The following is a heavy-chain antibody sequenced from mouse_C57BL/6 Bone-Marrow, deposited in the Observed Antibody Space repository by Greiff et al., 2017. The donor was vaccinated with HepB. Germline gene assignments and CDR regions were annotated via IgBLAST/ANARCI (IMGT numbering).Heavy chain of an antibody. J-gene: IGHJ2*01. CDR2: INPNNGGT. Sequence: EVQLQQSGPELVKPGASVKISCKASGYTFTDYYMNWVKQSHGKSLEWIGDINPNNGGTSYNQKFKGKATLTVDKSSSTAYMELRSLTSEDSAVYYCAGYWVDFDYWGQGTTLTVSS. V-gene: IGHV1-26*01. D-gene: IGHD4-1*01. CDR1: GYTFTDYY. CDR3: AGYWVDFDY.